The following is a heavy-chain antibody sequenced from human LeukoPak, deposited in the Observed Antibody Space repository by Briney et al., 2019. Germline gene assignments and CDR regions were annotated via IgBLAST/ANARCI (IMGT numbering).Heavy chain of an antibody. D-gene: IGHD3-22*01. Sequence: QPGGSLRLSCAASGFTFSSYSMNWVRQAPGKGLEWVANIKQDGSEKYYVDSVKGRFTISRDNAKNSLYLQMNSLRAEDTAVYYCARESNGGYYFDGFDIWGQGTMVTVSS. CDR1: GFTFSSYS. CDR2: IKQDGSEK. CDR3: ARESNGGYYFDGFDI. J-gene: IGHJ3*02. V-gene: IGHV3-7*01.